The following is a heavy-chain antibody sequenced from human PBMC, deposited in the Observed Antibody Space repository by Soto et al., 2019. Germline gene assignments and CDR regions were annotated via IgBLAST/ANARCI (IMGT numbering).Heavy chain of an antibody. J-gene: IGHJ2*01. CDR3: ARGDYEIVRQQDSWYFDL. Sequence: SVKVSCKASGDTFSSYTVNWVRQAPGQGLEWMGRIIPILGITNYAQKFQGRVTITADTSTSTGYMELSSLRSEDTALYYCARGDYEIVRQQDSWYFDLWGRGTLVTVSS. CDR2: IIPILGIT. V-gene: IGHV1-69*02. D-gene: IGHD3-9*01. CDR1: GDTFSSYT.